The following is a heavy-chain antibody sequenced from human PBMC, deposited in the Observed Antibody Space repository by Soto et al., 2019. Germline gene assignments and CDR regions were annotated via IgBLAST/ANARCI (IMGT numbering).Heavy chain of an antibody. CDR1: GFTFSTYG. V-gene: IGHV3-21*01. CDR3: ARGQSPRIWVDGMDV. CDR2: ISSSGSYI. D-gene: IGHD3-10*01. Sequence: LRLSCVASGFTFSTYGMNWVRQAPGKGLEWVSSISSSGSYIYYADSVKGRFTISRDNAKNSLYLQMNSLRADDTAVYYCARGQSPRIWVDGMDVWGQGTTVTVSS. J-gene: IGHJ6*02.